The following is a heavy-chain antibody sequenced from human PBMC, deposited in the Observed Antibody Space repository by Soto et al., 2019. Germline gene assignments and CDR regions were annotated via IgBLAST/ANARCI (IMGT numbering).Heavy chain of an antibody. CDR1: GFTFSSYG. CDR3: KKPRSSLQWPRFDP. D-gene: IGHD6-19*01. J-gene: IGHJ5*02. Sequence: QPGGSLRLSCRTSGFTFSSYGMHWVRQAPGKGPEWVAFISNDGSKTDYADSVKGRFTVSRDNPKNTLFLQMNSLRGEDTAVYYWKKPRSSLQWPRFDPWGHGTPVTVSS. CDR2: ISNDGSKT. V-gene: IGHV3-30*02.